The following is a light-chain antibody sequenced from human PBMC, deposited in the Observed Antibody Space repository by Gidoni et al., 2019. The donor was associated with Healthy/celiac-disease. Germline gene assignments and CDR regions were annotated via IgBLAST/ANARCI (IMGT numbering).Light chain of an antibody. CDR1: SSNIGAGYD. J-gene: IGLJ2*01. V-gene: IGLV1-40*01. CDR2: GNS. CDR3: QSYDSSLSVV. Sequence: QSVLTQPPSVSGAPGQRVTISCTGSSSNIGAGYDVHWYQQLPGTAPKLPIYGNSNRPSGVPDRFSGSKSGTSASLAITGLQAEDEADYYCQSYDSSLSVVFGGGTKRTVL.